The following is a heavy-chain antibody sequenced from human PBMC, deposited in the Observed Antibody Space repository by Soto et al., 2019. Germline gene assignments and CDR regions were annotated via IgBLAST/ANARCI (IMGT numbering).Heavy chain of an antibody. Sequence: LSLTCTVSGGSISSYYWSWIRQPPGKGLEWIGYIYYSGSTNYNPSLKSRVTISVDTSKNQFSLKLSSVTAADTAVYYCAREVQSGSSSGFFDYWGQGTLVTVSS. V-gene: IGHV4-59*01. J-gene: IGHJ4*02. CDR2: IYYSGST. CDR3: AREVQSGSSSGFFDY. D-gene: IGHD6-6*01. CDR1: GGSISSYY.